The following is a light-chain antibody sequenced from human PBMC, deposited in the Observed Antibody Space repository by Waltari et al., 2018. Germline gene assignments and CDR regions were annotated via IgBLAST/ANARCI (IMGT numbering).Light chain of an antibody. Sequence: QTVVTQEPSFSVSPGGTVTLTCGLSSGSVSTSYYPSWYQQTPGQAPRTLIYSTNTRSSGVPERFSGSILGNKAALTITGSQADDECDYYCVVYMGSGHWVFGGGTKLTVL. J-gene: IGLJ3*02. CDR3: VVYMGSGHWV. V-gene: IGLV8-61*01. CDR1: SGSVSTSYY. CDR2: STN.